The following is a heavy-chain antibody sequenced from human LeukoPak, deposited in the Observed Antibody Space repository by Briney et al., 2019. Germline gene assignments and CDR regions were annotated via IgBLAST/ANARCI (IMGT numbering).Heavy chain of an antibody. D-gene: IGHD4-17*01. CDR1: GFTFDDYA. Sequence: PGRSLRLSCAASGFTFDDYAMHWVRQAPGKGLEWVSGISWNSGSIGYADSVKGRFTISRDNAKNSLYLQMNSLRAEDTALYYCAKSRRVTTYFQHWGQGTLVTVSS. CDR2: ISWNSGSI. V-gene: IGHV3-9*01. J-gene: IGHJ1*01. CDR3: AKSRRVTTYFQH.